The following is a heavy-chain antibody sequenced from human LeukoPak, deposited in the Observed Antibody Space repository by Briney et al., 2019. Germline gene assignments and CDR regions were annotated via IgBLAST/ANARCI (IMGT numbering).Heavy chain of an antibody. J-gene: IGHJ6*02. V-gene: IGHV3-30-3*01. Sequence: GESLRLSCAASGFTFSSYAMHWVRQAPGKGLEWVAVIPYDGSNKYYADSVKGRFTISRDNSKNTLYLQMNSLRAEDTAVYYCARGPYYDFWSGYYTGDYYYGMDVWGQGTTVTVSS. CDR2: IPYDGSNK. CDR3: ARGPYYDFWSGYYTGDYYYGMDV. D-gene: IGHD3-3*01. CDR1: GFTFSSYA.